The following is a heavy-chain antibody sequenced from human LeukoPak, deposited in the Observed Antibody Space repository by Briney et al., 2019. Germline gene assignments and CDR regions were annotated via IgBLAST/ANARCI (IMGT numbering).Heavy chain of an antibody. CDR3: ARGSVGIVVVPAATNFDY. D-gene: IGHD2-2*01. Sequence: SETLSLTCTVSGGSISSYYWSWIRQPAGKGLEWIGRIYTSGSTNYNPSLKSRVTMSVDTSKNQFSLKLSSVTAADTAVYYCARGSVGIVVVPAATNFDYWGQGTLVTVSS. CDR2: IYTSGST. J-gene: IGHJ4*02. CDR1: GGSISSYY. V-gene: IGHV4-4*07.